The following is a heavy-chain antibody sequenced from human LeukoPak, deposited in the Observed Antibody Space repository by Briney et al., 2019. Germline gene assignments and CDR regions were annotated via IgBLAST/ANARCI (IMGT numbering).Heavy chain of an antibody. CDR1: GFTFSSYW. CDR3: ARSLIDYGSGSYYVDY. V-gene: IGHV3-74*01. D-gene: IGHD3-10*01. J-gene: IGHJ4*02. CDR2: INSDGSST. Sequence: GGSLRLSCAASGFTFSSYWMHWLRQAPGKGLVWVSRINSDGSSTSYADSVKGRFTISRDNANNTLYLQMNSLRAEDTAVYYCARSLIDYGSGSYYVDYWGQGTLVTVSS.